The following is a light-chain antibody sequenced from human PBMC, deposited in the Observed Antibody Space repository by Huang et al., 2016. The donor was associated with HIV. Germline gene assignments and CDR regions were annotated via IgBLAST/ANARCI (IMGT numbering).Light chain of an antibody. J-gene: IGKJ2*01. CDR1: QGIRNS. CDR3: QQYYKTPYT. V-gene: IGKV1-NL1*01. CDR2: SAS. Sequence: DIQMTQSPSSLSASIGDRVTITCRASQGIRNSLAWSQQKPGKAPRLLVFSASTLQGGVPSRFSGSESGTAFTLTISSLQPEDFATYYCQQYYKTPYTFGQGTKLEIK.